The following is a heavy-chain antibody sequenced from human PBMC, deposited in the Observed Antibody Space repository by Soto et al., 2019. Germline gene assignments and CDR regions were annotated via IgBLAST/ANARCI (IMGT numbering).Heavy chain of an antibody. CDR1: GGTFSSYA. V-gene: IGHV1-69*13. J-gene: IGHJ3*02. D-gene: IGHD2-15*01. Sequence: GASVKVSCKASGGTFSSYAISWVRQAPGQGLEWMGGIIPIFGTANYAQKFQGRVTITADESTSTAYMELSSLRSEDTAVYYCARYWRKGLRPASADAFDIWGQGTMVTVSS. CDR3: ARYWRKGLRPASADAFDI. CDR2: IIPIFGTA.